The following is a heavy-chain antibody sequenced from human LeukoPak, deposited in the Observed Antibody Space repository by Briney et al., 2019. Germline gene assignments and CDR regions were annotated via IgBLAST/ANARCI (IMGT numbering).Heavy chain of an antibody. CDR1: GFTFSSYE. Sequence: PGGSLRLSCAASGFTFSSYEMNWVRQAPGKGLEWLSYISYTGSNKYYADSVKGRFTISRDNGKNTLYLQMNSLRAEDTAVYYCASYLTSIPSGMNVWGQGTTVTVSS. CDR3: ASYLTSIPSGMNV. CDR2: ISYTGSNK. J-gene: IGHJ6*02. V-gene: IGHV3-48*03. D-gene: IGHD2/OR15-2a*01.